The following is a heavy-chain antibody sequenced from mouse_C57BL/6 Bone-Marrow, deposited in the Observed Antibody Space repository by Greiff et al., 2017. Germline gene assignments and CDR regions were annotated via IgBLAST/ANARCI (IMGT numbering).Heavy chain of an antibody. CDR3: ARWNYYGSSYGY. V-gene: IGHV1-81*01. J-gene: IGHJ2*01. CDR2: IYPRRGNT. Sequence: QVQLQQSGAELARPGASVKLSCKASGYTFTSYGISWVKQRTGQGLEWIGEIYPRRGNTYYNEKFKGKATLTADKSSSTAYMELRSLTSEDSAVYFCARWNYYGSSYGYWGQGTTLTVSS. D-gene: IGHD1-1*01. CDR1: GYTFTSYG.